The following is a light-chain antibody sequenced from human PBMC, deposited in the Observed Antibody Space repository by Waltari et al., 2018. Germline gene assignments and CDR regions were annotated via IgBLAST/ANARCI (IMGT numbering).Light chain of an antibody. CDR2: KIS. Sequence: DLVMTQNPLSALVTLGQSASISCRSSQSLVHSNGNTYFGWLHQRPGQSPRTLIDKISNRFTGVPDIFSGSGAGTDFTLEISRVEAEDVGVYYCVQASHFPRTFGQGTKVEIK. CDR3: VQASHFPRT. V-gene: IGKV2-24*01. J-gene: IGKJ1*01. CDR1: QSLVHSNGNTY.